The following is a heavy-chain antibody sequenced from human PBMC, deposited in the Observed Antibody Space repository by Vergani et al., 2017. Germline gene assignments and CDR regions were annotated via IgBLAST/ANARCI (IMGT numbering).Heavy chain of an antibody. V-gene: IGHV3-7*01. J-gene: IGHJ3*02. D-gene: IGHD1-1*01. CDR2: IKQDGSEK. CDR3: ARAGTLDAFDI. CDR1: GGSISSSNW. Sequence: VQLQESGPGLVKPSGTLSLTCAVSGGSISSSNWWSWVRQPPGKGLEWVANIKQDGSEKYYVDSVKGRFTISRDNAKNSLYLQMNSLRAEDTAVYYCARAGTLDAFDIWGQGTMVTVSS.